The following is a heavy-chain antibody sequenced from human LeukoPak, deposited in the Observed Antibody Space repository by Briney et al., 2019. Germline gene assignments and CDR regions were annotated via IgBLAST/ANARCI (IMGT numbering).Heavy chain of an antibody. D-gene: IGHD1-26*01. V-gene: IGHV1-2*02. Sequence: ASVTVSCKASGYTFTAYYIHWVRQAPGQGPEWMGWINPNSGGTNYAENFQGRVTMTRDTSISTAYMELSRLRSDDTAVYYCARSIVYYFDYWGQGTLVTVSS. J-gene: IGHJ4*02. CDR1: GYTFTAYY. CDR3: ARSIVYYFDY. CDR2: INPNSGGT.